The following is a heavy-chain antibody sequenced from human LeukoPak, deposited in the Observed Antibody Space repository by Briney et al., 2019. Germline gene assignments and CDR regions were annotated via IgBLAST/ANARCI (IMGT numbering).Heavy chain of an antibody. CDR3: ARGYSNWDY. CDR1: GGSISSSSYY. D-gene: IGHD4-11*01. V-gene: IGHV4-39*07. CDR2: INHSGST. J-gene: IGHJ4*02. Sequence: PSETLSLTCTVSGGSISSSSYYWGWIRQPPGKGLEWIGEINHSGSTNYNPSLKSRVTISVDTSKNQFSLKLSSVTAADTAVYYCARGYSNWDYWGQGTLVTVSS.